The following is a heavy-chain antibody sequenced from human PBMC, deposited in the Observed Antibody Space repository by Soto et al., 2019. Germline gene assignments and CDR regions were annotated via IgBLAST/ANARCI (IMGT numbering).Heavy chain of an antibody. V-gene: IGHV3-23*01. CDR1: GFTFSSYA. J-gene: IGHJ4*02. D-gene: IGHD3-10*01. Sequence: GGSLRLSCAASGFTFSSYAMSWVRQAPGKGLEWVSAISGSGGSTYYADSVKGRFTISRDNSKNTLYLQMNSLRAEDTAVYYCAKGGERYYYGSGSSETYFHYWGQGTLVTVSS. CDR2: ISGSGGST. CDR3: AKGGERYYYGSGSSETYFHY.